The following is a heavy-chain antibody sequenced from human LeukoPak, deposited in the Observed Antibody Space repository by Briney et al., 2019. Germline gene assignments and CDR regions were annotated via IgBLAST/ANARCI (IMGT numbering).Heavy chain of an antibody. CDR2: IYYSGST. CDR3: ARSSVVVVAATKKDNWFDP. CDR1: GGSISSYY. J-gene: IGHJ5*02. V-gene: IGHV4-59*01. Sequence: SETLSLTCTVSGGSISSYYWSWIRQPPGKGLGWIGYIYYSGSTNYNPSLKSRVTISVDTSKNQFSLKLSSVTAADTAVYYCARSSVVVVAATKKDNWFDPWGQGTLVTVSS. D-gene: IGHD2-15*01.